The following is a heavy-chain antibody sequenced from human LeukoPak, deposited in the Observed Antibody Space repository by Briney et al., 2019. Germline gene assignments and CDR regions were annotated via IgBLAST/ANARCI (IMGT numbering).Heavy chain of an antibody. CDR2: MYTSGIT. Sequence: SETLSLTCTVSGDSFSSYFWSWIRQPAGKGLEWIGRMYTSGITNSNPSLKSRVTMSVDTSENQFSLDLTSVTAADTAVYYCAREITGTRGVDYWGQGILVTVSS. D-gene: IGHD1-7*01. V-gene: IGHV4-4*07. CDR1: GDSFSSYF. CDR3: AREITGTRGVDY. J-gene: IGHJ4*02.